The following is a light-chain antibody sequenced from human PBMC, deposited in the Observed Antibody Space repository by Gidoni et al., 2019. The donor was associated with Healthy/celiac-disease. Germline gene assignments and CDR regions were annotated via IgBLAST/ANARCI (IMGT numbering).Light chain of an antibody. V-gene: IGKV1-39*01. Sequence: IKMTQSPSSLSASVGDRVTITCRASQSISSYLNWYQQKPGKAPKLLIYAASSLRSGVPSRFSGSGSGTDFTLTISSLQPEDFATYYCQQSYSTPLTFGGGTKVEIK. CDR1: QSISSY. CDR3: QQSYSTPLT. J-gene: IGKJ4*01. CDR2: AAS.